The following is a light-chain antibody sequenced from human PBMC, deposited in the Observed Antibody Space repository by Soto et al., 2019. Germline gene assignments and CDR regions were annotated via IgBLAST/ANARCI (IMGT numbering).Light chain of an antibody. CDR1: QSISNY. Sequence: DIQMTQSPSSLSVSVGDRVAITCRASQSISNYLNWYQQRPGKAPKLLIYAASSLQSGVPSRFSGSGSGTDFTLTISSLQPEDFATYSCQQSYSTPPTFGGGTKVEIK. J-gene: IGKJ4*01. CDR2: AAS. V-gene: IGKV1-39*01. CDR3: QQSYSTPPT.